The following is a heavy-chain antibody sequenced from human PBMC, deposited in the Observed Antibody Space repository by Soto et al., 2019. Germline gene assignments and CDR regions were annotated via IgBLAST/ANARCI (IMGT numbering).Heavy chain of an antibody. V-gene: IGHV1-2*04. Sequence: GASVKVSCKASGYTFTGYYMHWVRQAPGQGLEWMGWINPNSGGTNYAQKFQGWVTMTRDTSISTAYMELSRLRSDDTAVYYCARGGVLGGDYYYGMDVWGQGTTVTVSS. CDR3: ARGGVLGGDYYYGMDV. J-gene: IGHJ6*02. D-gene: IGHD2-21*01. CDR1: GYTFTGYY. CDR2: INPNSGGT.